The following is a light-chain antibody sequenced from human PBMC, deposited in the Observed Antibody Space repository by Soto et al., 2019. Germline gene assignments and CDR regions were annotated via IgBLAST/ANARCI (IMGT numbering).Light chain of an antibody. V-gene: IGKV3-15*01. J-gene: IGKJ1*01. CDR2: AAS. CDR1: QRVSSH. Sequence: ETLLTQSPVTLSVSPGDTSTLSWRASQRVSSHLAWYKQKPGQAPRLLIYAASTRATGIPVRFSGSGAETEFTLTIRSLKSQDSALYXXXXXXXXTWTFXQGTKVDIK. CDR3: XXXXXXTWT.